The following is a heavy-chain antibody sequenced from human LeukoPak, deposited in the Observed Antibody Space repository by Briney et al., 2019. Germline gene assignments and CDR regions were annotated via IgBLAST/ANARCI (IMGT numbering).Heavy chain of an antibody. J-gene: IGHJ4*02. Sequence: ASVKVSCKVSGYTLTELSMHWVRQAPGKGLEWMGGFDPEDGETIYAQKLQGRVTMTADTSTDTAYMELSSLRSEDTAVYYCATVRSYSSGWYRFFDYWGQGTLVTVSS. CDR1: GYTLTELS. D-gene: IGHD6-19*01. CDR3: ATVRSYSSGWYRFFDY. CDR2: FDPEDGET. V-gene: IGHV1-24*01.